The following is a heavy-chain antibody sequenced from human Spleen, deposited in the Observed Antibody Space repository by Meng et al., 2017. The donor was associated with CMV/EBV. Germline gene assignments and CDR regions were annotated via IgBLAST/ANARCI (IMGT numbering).Heavy chain of an antibody. J-gene: IGHJ5*02. CDR1: GGSISNYI. D-gene: IGHD2-15*01. CDR2: IIPLVGTT. CDR3: AREGPICSGGRSYPLHWFAP. V-gene: IGHV1-69*08. Sequence: SVKVSCKMSGGSISNYIITWVRQAPRQGPEWMGRIIPLVGTTKYAQKFQGRVTITADSSTNTAYMELSSLRPDDTAVYFCAREGPICSGGRSYPLHWFAPWGQGTRVTVSS.